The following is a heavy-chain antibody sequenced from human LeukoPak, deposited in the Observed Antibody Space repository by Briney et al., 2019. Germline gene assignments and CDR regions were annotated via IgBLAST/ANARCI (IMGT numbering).Heavy chain of an antibody. CDR2: INNSSIYI. CDR1: GFTFSSYS. D-gene: IGHD7-27*01. J-gene: IGHJ4*02. Sequence: PGGSLRLSCVASGFTFSSYSMNWVRPAPGKGLEWVSSINNSSIYIYYADSVKGRFTISRDNAKKLLFLQMNSLRAEDTAVYYCAREEGGRLGIDYYFDYWGQGTLVTVSS. CDR3: AREEGGRLGIDYYFDY. V-gene: IGHV3-21*01.